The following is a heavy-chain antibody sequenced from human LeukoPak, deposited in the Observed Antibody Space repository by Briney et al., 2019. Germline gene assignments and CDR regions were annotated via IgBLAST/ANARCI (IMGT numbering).Heavy chain of an antibody. J-gene: IGHJ3*02. CDR2: IYYRGST. CDR3: ARHQGGHDAFDI. CDR1: GGSISSTNYY. D-gene: IGHD3-16*01. V-gene: IGHV4-39*01. Sequence: SETLSLTCIVSGGSISSTNYYWGWIRQPPGKGLEWIGSIYYRGSTYHNPSLKSRVPIPIDTPKHQLSLKLSSVTAADTAVYYCARHQGGHDAFDIWGQGPMVTVSS.